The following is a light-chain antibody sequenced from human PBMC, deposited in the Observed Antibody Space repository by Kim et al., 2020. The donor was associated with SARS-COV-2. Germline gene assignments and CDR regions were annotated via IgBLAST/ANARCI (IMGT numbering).Light chain of an antibody. CDR3: QKYNSAPRT. CDR2: AAS. Sequence: ASVGDRVTITCRASQGIRNYLAWYQQKPGKVPKLLSYAASALQSGVPSRFSGSGSGTDFTLTISSLQPEDVATYYCQKYNSAPRTFGQGTKVDIK. CDR1: QGIRNY. V-gene: IGKV1-27*01. J-gene: IGKJ1*01.